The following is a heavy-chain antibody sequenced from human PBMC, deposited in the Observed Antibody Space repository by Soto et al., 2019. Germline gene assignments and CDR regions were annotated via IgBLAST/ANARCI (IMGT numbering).Heavy chain of an antibody. D-gene: IGHD3-10*01. CDR3: ARGTTMVRGVILGNWFDP. V-gene: IGHV4-30-2*01. Sequence: SETLSLTCAVSGGSISSGGYSWSWIRQPPGKGLEWIGYIYHSGSTYYNPSLESRVTISVDRSKNQFSLKLSSVTAADTAVYYCARGTTMVRGVILGNWFDPWGQGTLVTVSS. CDR2: IYHSGST. J-gene: IGHJ5*02. CDR1: GGSISSGGYS.